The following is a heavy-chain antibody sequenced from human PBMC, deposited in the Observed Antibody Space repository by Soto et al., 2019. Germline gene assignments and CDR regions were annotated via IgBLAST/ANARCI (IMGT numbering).Heavy chain of an antibody. D-gene: IGHD6-19*01. J-gene: IGHJ3*02. Sequence: QVQLVQSGAEVKMSGSSVKVSCKSSGGTFTTTAFSWVRQAPGQGLEWVGGIVPMFDTPVYAQKFQDRVTISADEYRATVYMEFHSLPSDDAAVYFCAGERGDRPVAGSDAFEIWGQGTQVSVSS. CDR2: IVPMFDTP. V-gene: IGHV1-69*01. CDR1: GGTFTTTA. CDR3: AGERGDRPVAGSDAFEI.